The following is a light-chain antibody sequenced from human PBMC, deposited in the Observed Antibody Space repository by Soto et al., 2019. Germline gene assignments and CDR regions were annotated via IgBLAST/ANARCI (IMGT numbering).Light chain of an antibody. Sequence: QSALTKPACVSGSPGQSITISCTVTRSDVGSYNLVSWYQQHPGKAPKLMIYEGSKRPSGVSNRFSGSKSGNTASLTISGLHAEDEADYYCCSHAGSSTLYAFGTGTKVTVL. V-gene: IGLV2-23*01. CDR3: CSHAGSSTLYA. J-gene: IGLJ1*01. CDR2: EGS. CDR1: RSDVGSYNL.